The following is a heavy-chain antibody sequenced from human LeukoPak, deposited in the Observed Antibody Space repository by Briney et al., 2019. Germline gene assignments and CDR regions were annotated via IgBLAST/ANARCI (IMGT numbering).Heavy chain of an antibody. Sequence: ASVKVSCKASGYTFTSDYMHWVRQAPGQGLEWMGIINPNGGSTSYAQKFQGRVTMTRDTSTSTVYMELSSLRSEDTAVYYCARDYGLAFDIWGQGTMVTVSS. CDR3: ARDYGLAFDI. J-gene: IGHJ3*02. CDR2: INPNGGST. CDR1: GYTFTSDY. V-gene: IGHV1-46*01. D-gene: IGHD4-17*01.